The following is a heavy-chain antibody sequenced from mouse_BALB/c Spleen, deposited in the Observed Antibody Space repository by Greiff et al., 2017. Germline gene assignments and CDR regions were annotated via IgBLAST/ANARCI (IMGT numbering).Heavy chain of an antibody. J-gene: IGHJ3*01. V-gene: IGHV5-4*02. Sequence: EVQRVESGGGLVKPGGSLKLSCAASGFTFSDYYMYWVRQTPEKRLEWVATISDGGSYTYYPDSVKGRFTISRDNAKNNLYLQMSSLKSEDTAMYYCAREGSYRYPFAYWGQGTLVTVSA. CDR2: ISDGGSYT. CDR3: AREGSYRYPFAY. D-gene: IGHD2-14*01. CDR1: GFTFSDYY.